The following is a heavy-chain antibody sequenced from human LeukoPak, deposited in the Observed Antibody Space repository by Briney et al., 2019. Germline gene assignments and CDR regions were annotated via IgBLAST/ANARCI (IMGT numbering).Heavy chain of an antibody. CDR1: GGSISSYRSY. V-gene: IGHV4-39*01. J-gene: IGHJ4*02. CDR2: IYYSGST. Sequence: SETLSLTCTVSGGSISSYRSYWGWIRQPPGKGLEWIGTIYYSGSTYYNPSVKSRLTISVDTSKNQFSLQLSSVTAADTAVYYCADIYNNDWSYHLHYWGQGTLVTVSS. D-gene: IGHD3-9*01. CDR3: ADIYNNDWSYHLHY.